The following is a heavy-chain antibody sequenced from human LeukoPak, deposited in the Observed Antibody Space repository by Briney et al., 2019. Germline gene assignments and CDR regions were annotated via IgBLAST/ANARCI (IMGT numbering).Heavy chain of an antibody. Sequence: GGSLRLSCAASGFTFANYWMSWVRQAPGKGLEWVANIRQDGSEKFYVDSVKGRFTISRDNDRRSLYLQMNSLRAEDTAVYYCAKGSHFDYWGQGTLVTVSS. CDR2: IRQDGSEK. CDR3: AKGSHFDY. V-gene: IGHV3-7*03. J-gene: IGHJ4*02. CDR1: GFTFANYW.